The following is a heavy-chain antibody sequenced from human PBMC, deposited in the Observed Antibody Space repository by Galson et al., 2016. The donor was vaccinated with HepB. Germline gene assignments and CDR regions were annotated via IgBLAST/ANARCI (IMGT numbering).Heavy chain of an antibody. Sequence: PRLSCAASGFTFINYAMSWVRQAPGKGLEWVSGISGTDGGTLYADSVKGRFTISRDNSKNTLYLQMNSLRADDTAVYYCAKESGLWNVKTDFDYWGQGTVVTVSS. CDR3: AKESGLWNVKTDFDY. CDR1: GFTFINYA. V-gene: IGHV3-23*01. CDR2: ISGTDGGT. D-gene: IGHD1-1*01. J-gene: IGHJ4*02.